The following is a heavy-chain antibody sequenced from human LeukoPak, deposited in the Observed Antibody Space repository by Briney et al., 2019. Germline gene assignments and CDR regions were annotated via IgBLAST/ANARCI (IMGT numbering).Heavy chain of an antibody. CDR2: VSTRAGTT. V-gene: IGHV3-23*01. CDR3: AKDSGEEELWVGEPMDFDF. Sequence: GGSLRLSCAASGFTFMSYAVSWVRQAPGKGPEWVSTVSTRAGTTYYADSVKGRFTISRDNSKNTLYLQMNSLRAEDTAVYYCAKDSGEEELWVGEPMDFDFWGPGTLVTVSS. D-gene: IGHD3-10*01. CDR1: GFTFMSYA. J-gene: IGHJ4*02.